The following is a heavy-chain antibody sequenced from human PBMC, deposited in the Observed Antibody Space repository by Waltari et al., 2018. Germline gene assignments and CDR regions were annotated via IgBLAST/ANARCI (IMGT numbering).Heavy chain of an antibody. CDR1: GGSFSGYY. Sequence: QVQLQQWGAGLLKPSETLSLTCAVYGGSFSGYYWSWIRQPPGKGLEWIGEINHSGSTNYNPSLKSRVTISVDTSKNQFSLKLSSVTAADTAVYYCARRRITMVRGAYGMDVWGQGTTVTVYS. D-gene: IGHD3-10*01. CDR3: ARRRITMVRGAYGMDV. J-gene: IGHJ6*02. CDR2: INHSGST. V-gene: IGHV4-34*01.